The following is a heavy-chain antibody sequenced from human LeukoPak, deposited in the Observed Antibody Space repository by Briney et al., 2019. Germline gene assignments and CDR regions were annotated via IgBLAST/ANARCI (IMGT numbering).Heavy chain of an antibody. CDR1: GFTFTAAW. Sequence: PGGSLRLSCAVSGFTFTAAWMSWVRQAPGKGLEWVSAISGSGGSTYYADSAKDRFTISRDNSKNTLYLQMNSLRAEDTAVYYCAKDHGDFDYWGQGTLVTVSS. CDR3: AKDHGDFDY. V-gene: IGHV3-23*01. D-gene: IGHD4-17*01. J-gene: IGHJ4*02. CDR2: ISGSGGST.